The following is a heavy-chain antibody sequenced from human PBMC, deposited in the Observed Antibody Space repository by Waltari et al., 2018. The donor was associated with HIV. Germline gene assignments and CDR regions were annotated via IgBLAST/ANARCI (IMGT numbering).Heavy chain of an antibody. Sequence: QVQLRESGPGLVKPSETLSLTCTVSGGSITSYYWSWIRQPPGRGLGWIGYVYFSGSTKYNPSLKSRVTISVDRSKNQFSLRVNSVTAADTAVYYCARQRQQPSVAWFDPWGQGALVTVSS. V-gene: IGHV4-59*01. D-gene: IGHD6-13*01. CDR3: ARQRQQPSVAWFDP. CDR2: VYFSGST. J-gene: IGHJ5*02. CDR1: GGSITSYY.